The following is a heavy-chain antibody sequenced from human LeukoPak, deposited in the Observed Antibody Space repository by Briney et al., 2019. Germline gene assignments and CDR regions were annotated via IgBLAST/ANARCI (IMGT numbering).Heavy chain of an antibody. CDR2: ISSSCSTI. J-gene: IGHJ4*02. CDR3: ARVGHYDSSGYYGPNFDY. V-gene: IGHV3-48*03. D-gene: IGHD3-22*01. CDR1: GFTFSSYE. Sequence: GGSLRLSCAASGFTFSSYEMNWVRQAPGKGLEWVSYISSSCSTIYYSDSVKGRFTISRDNAKNSLYLQMNSLRAEDTAVYYCARVGHYDSSGYYGPNFDYWGQGTMVTVSS.